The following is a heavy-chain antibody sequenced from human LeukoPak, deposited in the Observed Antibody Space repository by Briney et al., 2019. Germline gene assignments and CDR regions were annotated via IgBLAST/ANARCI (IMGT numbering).Heavy chain of an antibody. J-gene: IGHJ5*02. CDR1: GGSFSGYY. D-gene: IGHD3-22*01. V-gene: IGHV4-34*01. CDR3: ARDEVIVDGGVDWFDP. Sequence: SETLSLTCAVYGGSFSGYYWSWIRQPPGKGLEWIGEINHSGSTNYNPSLKSRVTISVDTSKNQFSLKLSSVTAADTAVYYCARDEVIVDGGVDWFDPWGQGTLVTVSS. CDR2: INHSGST.